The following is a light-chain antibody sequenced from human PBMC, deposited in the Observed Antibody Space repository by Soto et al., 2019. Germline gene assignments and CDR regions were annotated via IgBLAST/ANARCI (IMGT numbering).Light chain of an antibody. Sequence: EVVWTQSPATLSLSPAEKATLSCRAGHSVSNYLVWYQQKPGQAPRLLIYDASNRATGIPARFSGSGSGTDFTLTISSLEPEDFAIYYCQQRQYWPPLTFGGGTKVEIK. J-gene: IGKJ4*01. V-gene: IGKV3-11*01. CDR1: HSVSNY. CDR3: QQRQYWPPLT. CDR2: DAS.